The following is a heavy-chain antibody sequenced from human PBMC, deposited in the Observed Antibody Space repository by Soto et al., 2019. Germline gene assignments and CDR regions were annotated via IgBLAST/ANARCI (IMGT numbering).Heavy chain of an antibody. V-gene: IGHV4-61*05. Sequence: SETLSLTCSVSGGSISNPIYYWAWIRQPPGKGLEWIGEIFYSGSTNYNPSLKSRVTISVDKSKNQFSLKLTSVTAADTAVYFCARVPLGYYGMDVWGQGTTVTVSS. J-gene: IGHJ6*02. CDR3: ARVPLGYYGMDV. CDR1: GGSISNPIYY. CDR2: IFYSGST.